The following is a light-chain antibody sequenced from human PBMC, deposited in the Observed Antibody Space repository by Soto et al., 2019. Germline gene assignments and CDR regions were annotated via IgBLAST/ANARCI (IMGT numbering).Light chain of an antibody. CDR2: DAS. CDR1: QSVSSF. V-gene: IGKV3-11*01. J-gene: IGKJ1*01. CDR3: QQRSNWPPWT. Sequence: EIVLTQSPATLSLSPGERATLSCRASQSVSSFLAWYQQKPGQAPRLLIYDASIRATGIPARFSGSGSGTDFTLTISRLEPEDLAVYYCQQRSNWPPWTFGQGTKVEI.